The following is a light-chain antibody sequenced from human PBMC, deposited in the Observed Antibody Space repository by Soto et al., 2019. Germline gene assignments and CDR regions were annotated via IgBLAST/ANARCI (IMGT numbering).Light chain of an antibody. Sequence: DIQMTQSPSSLSASVGDRVTITCRASQSISSCLNWYQQRAGRAPELLIYAASSLQSGVPSRFSGSGSGTDFTLTISSLQPEDFATYYCQQSYNTPRTFGQGTQVEIK. CDR1: QSISSC. CDR2: AAS. CDR3: QQSYNTPRT. V-gene: IGKV1-39*01. J-gene: IGKJ1*01.